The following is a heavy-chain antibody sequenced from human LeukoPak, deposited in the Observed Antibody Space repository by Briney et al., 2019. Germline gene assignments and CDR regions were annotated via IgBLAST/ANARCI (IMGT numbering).Heavy chain of an antibody. D-gene: IGHD4-17*01. J-gene: IGHJ6*02. CDR1: GYTLTSYG. V-gene: IGHV1-18*01. CDR3: ARGSTTVTPTHYYYYYGMDV. CDR2: ISAYNGNT. Sequence: ASVKVSCKASGYTLTSYGISWVRQAPGQGLEWMGWISAYNGNTNYAQKLQGRVTMTTDTSTSTAYMELRSLRSDDTAVYYCARGSTTVTPTHYYYYYGMDVWGQGTTVTVSS.